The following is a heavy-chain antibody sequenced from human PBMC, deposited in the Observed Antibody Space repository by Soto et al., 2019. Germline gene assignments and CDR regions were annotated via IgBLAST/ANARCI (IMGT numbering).Heavy chain of an antibody. V-gene: IGHV3-33*01. CDR2: IWHDGGNK. CDR1: GFSFSSSG. J-gene: IGHJ4*02. D-gene: IGHD1-7*01. CDR3: ARGNWKYGYFDY. Sequence: QVQLVESGGGVVQPGRSLRLSCVASGFSFSSSGMHWVRQAPGKGLQWVAVIWHDGGNKYNADSVKGRFSISRDNSKNTIYLQMNSLRVVDTAVYYCARGNWKYGYFDYWGQGTLVTVSS.